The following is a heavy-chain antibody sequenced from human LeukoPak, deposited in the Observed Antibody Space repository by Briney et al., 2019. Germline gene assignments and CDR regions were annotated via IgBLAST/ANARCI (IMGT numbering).Heavy chain of an antibody. CDR3: ARYGYSYAITGDAFDI. D-gene: IGHD5-18*01. CDR1: GFTFSDYY. V-gene: IGHV3-11*01. CDR2: ISSSGSTL. Sequence: GGSVRLFCAASGFTFSDYYMRWIRQAPGKGLEGVSYISSSGSTLYYADSVKGRFTISRDHAKNSLYLQMNSLRAEDTAVYYCARYGYSYAITGDAFDIWGQGTMVTVSS. J-gene: IGHJ3*02.